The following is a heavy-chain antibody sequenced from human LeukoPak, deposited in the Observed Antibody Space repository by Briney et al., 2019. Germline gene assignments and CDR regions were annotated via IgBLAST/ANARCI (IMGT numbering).Heavy chain of an antibody. CDR1: GFTFSSYG. J-gene: IGHJ4*02. CDR3: ARDTSSSGFDY. D-gene: IGHD3-22*01. CDR2: IWYDGSNK. V-gene: IGHV3-33*01. Sequence: EGSLRLSCAASGFTFSSYGMHWVRQAPGKGLEWVAVIWYDGSNKYYADSVKGRFTISRDNSKNTLYLQMNSLRAEDTAVYYCARDTSSSGFDYWGQGTLVTVSS.